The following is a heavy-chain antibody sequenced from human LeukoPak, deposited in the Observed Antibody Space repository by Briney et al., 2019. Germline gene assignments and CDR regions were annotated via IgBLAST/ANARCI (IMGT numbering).Heavy chain of an antibody. J-gene: IGHJ3*02. CDR3: VKVLNMKVLGAFES. Sequence: GGSLRLSCAASGFTFSSYAMSWVRQAPGKGLEWVSAISGSGGSTYYADSVKGRSTISRDNSKNTLYLQMNSLRAEDTALYYCVKVLNMKVLGAFESWGQGTMVTVSS. CDR1: GFTFSSYA. V-gene: IGHV3-23*01. D-gene: IGHD3-22*01. CDR2: ISGSGGST.